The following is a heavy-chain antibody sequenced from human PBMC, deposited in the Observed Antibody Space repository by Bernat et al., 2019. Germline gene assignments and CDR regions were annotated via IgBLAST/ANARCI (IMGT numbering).Heavy chain of an antibody. D-gene: IGHD4-17*01. J-gene: IGHJ3*02. Sequence: QVQLVQSGAEVKKPGASVKVSCKVSGYTLTELSMHWVRQAPGKGLEWMGGFDPEDGETIYAQKFQGRVTMTEATSTDTAYMELSSLRSEDTAVYDCATLGEYGAASAFDIWGQGTMVTVSS. CDR2: FDPEDGET. V-gene: IGHV1-24*01. CDR3: ATLGEYGAASAFDI. CDR1: GYTLTELS.